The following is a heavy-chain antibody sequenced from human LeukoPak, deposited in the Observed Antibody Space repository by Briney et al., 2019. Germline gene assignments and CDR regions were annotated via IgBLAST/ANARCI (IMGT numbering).Heavy chain of an antibody. Sequence: NPSETLSLTCAVYGGSFSGYYWSCVRQPPGEGLEWIWEANHSGSTTNNTHFKRRDNISVDTYKNQFSLKLSSVTAADTAVYYCASGYSSSWPEYWGQGTLVTVSS. D-gene: IGHD6-13*01. CDR3: ASGYSSSWPEY. CDR1: GGSFSGYY. CDR2: ANHSGST. J-gene: IGHJ4*02. V-gene: IGHV4-34*04.